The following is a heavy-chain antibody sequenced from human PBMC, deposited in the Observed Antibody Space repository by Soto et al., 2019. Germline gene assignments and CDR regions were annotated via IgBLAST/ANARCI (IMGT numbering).Heavy chain of an antibody. Sequence: QVQLQESGPGLVKPSQTLSLTCTVSGGSISSGGYYWSWIRQHPGKGLEWIGYIYYSGSTYYNPSLKSRVNLSVDTSKSQFSLKLCSVTGADTALYYCARGLAVGCGYWGRGILVSVCS. J-gene: IGHJ4*02. CDR3: ARGLAVGCGY. D-gene: IGHD2-2*03. CDR2: IYYSGST. CDR1: GGSISSGGYY. V-gene: IGHV4-31*03.